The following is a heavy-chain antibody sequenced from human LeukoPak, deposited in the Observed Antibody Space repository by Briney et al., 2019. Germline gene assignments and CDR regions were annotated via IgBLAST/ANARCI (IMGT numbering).Heavy chain of an antibody. J-gene: IGHJ4*02. Sequence: ASVKVSCKASGYTFTSYGISWVRQAPGQGLEWMGWISAYNGNTNYAQKLQGRVTITADKSTSTAYMELSSLRSEDTAVYYCARGLSLIRGVIKANYFDYWGQGTLVTVSS. CDR3: ARGLSLIRGVIKANYFDY. CDR1: GYTFTSYG. CDR2: ISAYNGNT. V-gene: IGHV1-18*01. D-gene: IGHD3-10*01.